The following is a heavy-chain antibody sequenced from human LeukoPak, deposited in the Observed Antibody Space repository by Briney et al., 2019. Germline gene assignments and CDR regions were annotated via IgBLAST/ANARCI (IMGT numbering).Heavy chain of an antibody. Sequence: PSETLSLTCAVYGGSFSGYYWSWIRQPPGKGLEWIGEINHSGSTNYNPSLKSRVTISVDTSKNQFSLKLSSLTAADTAVFYCASIDSMYTWFDPWGQGTLVTVSS. CDR3: ASIDSMYTWFDP. V-gene: IGHV4-34*01. CDR2: INHSGST. D-gene: IGHD2/OR15-2a*01. CDR1: GGSFSGYY. J-gene: IGHJ5*02.